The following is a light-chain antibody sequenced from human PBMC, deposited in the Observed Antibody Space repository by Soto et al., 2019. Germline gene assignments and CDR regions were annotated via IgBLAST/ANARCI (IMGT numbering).Light chain of an antibody. CDR2: DGH. J-gene: IGLJ1*01. Sequence: QSALAQPASVSGSPGQSITISCTGTSGFVGSFSLVSWYQQQPGKAPKVMISDGHRRPSGVPDRFSGSTSVNSASLTISGLQADDDADYYCCLYIGATTDVFGTGTKLTVL. CDR1: SGFVGSFSL. CDR3: CLYIGATTDV. V-gene: IGLV2-23*01.